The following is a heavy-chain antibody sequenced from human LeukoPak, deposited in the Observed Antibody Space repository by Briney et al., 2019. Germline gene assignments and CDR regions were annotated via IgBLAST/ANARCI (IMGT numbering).Heavy chain of an antibody. V-gene: IGHV4-61*08. D-gene: IGHD4-23*01. CDR3: ARVGCSPRVCGGNSCYFDY. CDR1: GGSVNSGGYY. Sequence: PSETLSLTCTVSGGSVNSGGYYWSWIRQPPGKGLEWIGYMYYSGGTKHNPSLKSRVTISMDTSEKQFSLKLSSVTAADTAVYFCARVGCSPRVCGGNSCYFDYWGQGSLVTVSS. J-gene: IGHJ4*02. CDR2: MYYSGGT.